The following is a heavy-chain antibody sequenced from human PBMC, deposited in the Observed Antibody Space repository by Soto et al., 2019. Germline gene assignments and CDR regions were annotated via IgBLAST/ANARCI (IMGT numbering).Heavy chain of an antibody. CDR3: AGSRGIVGADYYYYGMDV. V-gene: IGHV5-10-1*01. CDR1: GYSFTSYW. CDR2: IDPSDSYT. Sequence: GESLKISCKGSGYSFTSYWISWVRQMPGKGLEWMGRIDPSDSYTNYSPSFQGHVTISADKSISTAYLQWSSLKASDTAMYYCAGSRGIVGADYYYYGMDVWDQGTTVTVSS. J-gene: IGHJ6*02. D-gene: IGHD1-26*01.